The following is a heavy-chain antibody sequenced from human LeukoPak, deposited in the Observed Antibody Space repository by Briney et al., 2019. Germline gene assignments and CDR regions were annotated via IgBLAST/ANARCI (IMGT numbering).Heavy chain of an antibody. CDR2: ISSDESST. D-gene: IGHD3-22*01. V-gene: IGHV3-74*01. CDR1: GFTFSSYW. J-gene: IGHJ4*02. CDR3: ARGGHHYHSSGYYGGTNFDY. Sequence: PGGSLRLSCAASGFTFSSYWMHWVRQDPGKGLVWVSRISSDESSTSYADSVKGRFTISRDNAKNTLYLQMNSLRADDTALYYCARGGHHYHSSGYYGGTNFDYWGQGTLVTVSS.